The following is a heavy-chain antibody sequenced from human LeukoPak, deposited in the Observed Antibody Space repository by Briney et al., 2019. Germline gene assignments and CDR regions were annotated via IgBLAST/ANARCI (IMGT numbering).Heavy chain of an antibody. J-gene: IGHJ4*02. D-gene: IGHD1-26*01. CDR1: GGSFSGYY. CDR3: ARGRGELAYFY. CDR2: INHSGST. V-gene: IGHV4-34*01. Sequence: PSETLSLTCAVYGGSFSGYYWSWIRQPPGKGLEWIGEINHSGSTNYNPSLKSRVTISVDTSKNQFSLKLSSVTAADTAVYYCARGRGELAYFYWGQGTLVTVSS.